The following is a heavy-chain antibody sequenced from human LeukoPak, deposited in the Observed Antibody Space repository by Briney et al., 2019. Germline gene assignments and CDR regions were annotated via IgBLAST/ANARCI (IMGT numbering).Heavy chain of an antibody. CDR3: ARDDFGI. J-gene: IGHJ3*02. CDR2: INSDGSAT. CDR1: GFTFSSYW. V-gene: IGHV3-74*01. Sequence: GGSLRLSCAASGFTFSSYWMYWVRQAPRKGLVWVARINSDGSATSHADSVKGRFTISRDNAKNTLYLQVNSLRAEDTAVYYCARDDFGIWGQGTMVTVSS.